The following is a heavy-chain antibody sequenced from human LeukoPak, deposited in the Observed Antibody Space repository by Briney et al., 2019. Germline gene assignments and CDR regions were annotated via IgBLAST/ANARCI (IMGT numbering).Heavy chain of an antibody. Sequence: GGSLRLSCAASGFTFSSYSMNWVRQAPGKGLEWVSSISSSSSYIYYADSVKGRFTISRDNAKNSLYLQMNSLRAEDTAVYCCARDSPRGYSYGYYPDFDYWGQGTLVTVSS. V-gene: IGHV3-21*01. J-gene: IGHJ4*02. CDR1: GFTFSSYS. CDR3: ARDSPRGYSYGYYPDFDY. CDR2: ISSSSSYI. D-gene: IGHD5-18*01.